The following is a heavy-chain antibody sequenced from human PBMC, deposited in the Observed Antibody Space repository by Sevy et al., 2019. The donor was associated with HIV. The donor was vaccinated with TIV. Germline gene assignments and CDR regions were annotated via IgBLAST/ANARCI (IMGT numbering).Heavy chain of an antibody. D-gene: IGHD3-22*01. CDR2: ISGSGGST. CDR3: AKTYYYDSSGPGDY. V-gene: IGHV3-23*01. Sequence: GGSLRLSCAASGFTFSSYAMSWVRQAPGKGLEWVSAISGSGGSTYYADSVKGRFTISRDNSKNRLYLQMNSLRAEDTAVYYCAKTYYYDSSGPGDYWGQGTLVTVSS. J-gene: IGHJ4*02. CDR1: GFTFSSYA.